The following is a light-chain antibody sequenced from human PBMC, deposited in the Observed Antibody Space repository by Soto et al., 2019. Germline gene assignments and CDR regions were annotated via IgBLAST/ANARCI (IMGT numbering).Light chain of an antibody. Sequence: IVLTQSPGTLSLSPGERATLSYRASQSVSSSYLAWYQQKPGQAPRLLIYGASSRATGIPDRFSGSGSGTDFTLTINRLESEDFAVYYCQQYGGSPQFTFGQGTKLEIK. J-gene: IGKJ2*01. CDR2: GAS. V-gene: IGKV3-20*01. CDR3: QQYGGSPQFT. CDR1: QSVSSSY.